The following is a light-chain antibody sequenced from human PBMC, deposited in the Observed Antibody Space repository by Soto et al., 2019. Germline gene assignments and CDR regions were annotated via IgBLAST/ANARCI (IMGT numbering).Light chain of an antibody. CDR2: CAS. Sequence: DIVMTQSPDSLAVSLGERATINCKSSQSVLYSSNNKNYLAWYQQKPGQPPKLLIYCASTRESGVPDRFSGSGSGTDFTLTISSLQAEDVVVYYCQQYYSTPTWTFGQGTKVEIK. V-gene: IGKV4-1*01. CDR1: QSVLYSSNNKNY. J-gene: IGKJ1*01. CDR3: QQYYSTPTWT.